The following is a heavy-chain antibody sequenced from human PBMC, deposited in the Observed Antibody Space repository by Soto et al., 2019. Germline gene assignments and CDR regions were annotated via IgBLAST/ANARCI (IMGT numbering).Heavy chain of an antibody. CDR1: GLPHSNFA. J-gene: IGHJ4*02. D-gene: IGHD3-9*01. CDR2: IYGSGRGI. Sequence: GWSLSLSCSASGLPHSNFAMMWVRQAPGKGLECVSGIYGSGRGIEYADSVKGRFAISRDSSTNTLYLQMNSLKVGDTAFYFCARSFNDWTTYFDSWSEGTLVAVS. V-gene: IGHV3-23*05. CDR3: ARSFNDWTTYFDS.